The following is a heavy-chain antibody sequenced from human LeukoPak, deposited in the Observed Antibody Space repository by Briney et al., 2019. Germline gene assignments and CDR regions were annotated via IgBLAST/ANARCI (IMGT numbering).Heavy chain of an antibody. CDR3: ARAGVKVLVTYDALDL. CDR1: GFTFSSCS. V-gene: IGHV3-48*01. J-gene: IGHJ3*01. CDR2: ISISGSTI. D-gene: IGHD5-18*01. Sequence: GGSLRPSCAASGFTFSSCSMNWVRQAPGKGLEWVSYISISGSTIYYADSVKGRFTISRDNGKNSLYLQMSSLRVEDTGVYYCARAGVKVLVTYDALDLWGQGTLVTVSS.